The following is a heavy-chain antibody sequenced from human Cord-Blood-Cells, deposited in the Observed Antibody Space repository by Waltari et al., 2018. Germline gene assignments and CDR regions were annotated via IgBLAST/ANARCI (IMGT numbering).Heavy chain of an antibody. Sequence: EVQLVESGGGLVQPGGSLRLSCAASGFTFSSYWMSWVRQAPGKGLEWVANIKQDGSEKYYVDSEKGRCTISRDNTKNSLYLQMNSLRAEDTSVYYCARVWFVEFTFDYWGQGTLVTVSS. D-gene: IGHD3-10*01. V-gene: IGHV3-7*04. J-gene: IGHJ4*02. CDR3: ARVWFVEFTFDY. CDR1: GFTFSSYW. CDR2: IKQDGSEK.